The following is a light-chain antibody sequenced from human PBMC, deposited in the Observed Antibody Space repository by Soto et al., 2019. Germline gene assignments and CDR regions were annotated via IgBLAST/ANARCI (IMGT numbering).Light chain of an antibody. CDR2: KAS. CDR3: QHYNSYSEA. V-gene: IGKV1-5*03. J-gene: IGKJ1*01. CDR1: QTISSW. Sequence: DIQMTKSPSTLSVSLVDRFTITCRASQTISSWLAWYQQKPGKAPKLLIYKASTLKSGVPSRFSGSGSGTEFTLTISSLQPDDFATYYCQHYNSYSEALGQGTKVDI.